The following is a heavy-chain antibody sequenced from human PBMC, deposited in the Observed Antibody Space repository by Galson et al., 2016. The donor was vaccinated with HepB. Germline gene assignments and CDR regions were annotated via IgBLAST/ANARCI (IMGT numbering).Heavy chain of an antibody. CDR2: IRSKVNNYAT. D-gene: IGHD1-26*01. CDR3: FRRRASDGKGDAVEN. J-gene: IGHJ4*02. Sequence: SLRLSCAASGFTFSDSAMHWVRQASGKGLEWVGRIRSKVNNYATAYAASVKGRFTISRDDSKNTAYLQMNSLKTEDTAVYDCFRRRASDGKGDAVENWGQGTLVTVSS. V-gene: IGHV3-73*01. CDR1: GFTFSDSA.